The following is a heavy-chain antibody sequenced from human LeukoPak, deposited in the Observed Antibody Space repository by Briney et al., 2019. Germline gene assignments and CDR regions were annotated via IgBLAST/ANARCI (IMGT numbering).Heavy chain of an antibody. D-gene: IGHD2-2*01. CDR2: ISPDGSTT. J-gene: IGHJ5*02. V-gene: IGHV3-74*03. Sequence: GGSLRLSCAASGFTFSRYWMHWVRQAPGKGLMWVSRISPDGSTTLYADSVKGRFTISRDNAKNTLYLQMNSLGAEDTAVYYCARGDIVVVPAAMPHGDWFDPWGQGTLVTVSS. CDR1: GFTFSRYW. CDR3: ARGDIVVVPAAMPHGDWFDP.